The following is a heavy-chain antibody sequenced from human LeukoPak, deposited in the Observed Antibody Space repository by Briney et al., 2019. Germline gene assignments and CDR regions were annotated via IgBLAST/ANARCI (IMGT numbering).Heavy chain of an antibody. J-gene: IGHJ4*02. V-gene: IGHV1-24*01. CDR1: GYTLTELS. D-gene: IGHD5-24*01. CDR3: AKGGDGYGY. Sequence: ASVKVSCKVSGYTLTELSMHWVRQAPGKGLEWMGGFDPEDGETIYAQKFRGGVTMTEDTSTDTAYMELSSLRSEDTALYYCAKGGDGYGYWGQGTLVTVSS. CDR2: FDPEDGET.